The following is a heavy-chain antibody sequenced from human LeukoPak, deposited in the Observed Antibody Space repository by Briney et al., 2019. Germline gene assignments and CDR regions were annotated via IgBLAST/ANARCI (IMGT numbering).Heavy chain of an antibody. Sequence: GRSLRLSCAASGFTFSSYAMHWVRQAPGKGLECVAVISYDGSNKYYADSVKGRFTISRDNSKNTLYLQMNSLRAEDTAVYYCARDPGVLRFLEWSDAFDIWGQGTMVTVSS. CDR3: ARDPGVLRFLEWSDAFDI. V-gene: IGHV3-30-3*01. CDR2: ISYDGSNK. J-gene: IGHJ3*02. CDR1: GFTFSSYA. D-gene: IGHD3-3*01.